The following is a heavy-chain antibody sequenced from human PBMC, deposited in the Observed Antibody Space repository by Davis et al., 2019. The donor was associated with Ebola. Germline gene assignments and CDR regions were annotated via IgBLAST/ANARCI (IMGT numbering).Heavy chain of an antibody. J-gene: IGHJ6*04. CDR2: CSCSSSYI. CDR3: ARGRDIVVVPAAITGGYYGMDV. D-gene: IGHD2-2*02. Sequence: GGSLRLSCTASGITFSRSRIHRVSCDHAPRLERVSSCSCSSSYIYYADSVKGRFTISRDNAKNSLYLQMNSLRAEDTAVYYCARGRDIVVVPAAITGGYYGMDVWGKGTTVTDSS. CDR1: GITFSRSR. V-gene: IGHV3-21*01.